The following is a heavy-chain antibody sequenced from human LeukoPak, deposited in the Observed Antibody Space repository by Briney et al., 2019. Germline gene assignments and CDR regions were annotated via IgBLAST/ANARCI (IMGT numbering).Heavy chain of an antibody. V-gene: IGHV1-69*01. Sequence: ASVKVSCKASGGTFSSYAISWVRQAPGQGLEWMGGIIPIFGTANYAQKFQGRVTITADESTSTAYMELSSLRSEDTAVYYCARAGTVEMTPLDYWGQGTLVTVSS. J-gene: IGHJ4*02. CDR1: GGTFSSYA. CDR3: ARAGTVEMTPLDY. D-gene: IGHD5-24*01. CDR2: IIPIFGTA.